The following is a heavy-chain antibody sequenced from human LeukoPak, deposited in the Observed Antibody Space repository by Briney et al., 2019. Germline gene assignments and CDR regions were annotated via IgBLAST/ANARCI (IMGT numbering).Heavy chain of an antibody. CDR1: GGSFSGYY. CDR3: ARVSHTTVTPWFDY. D-gene: IGHD4-17*01. J-gene: IGHJ4*02. Sequence: SETLSLTCAVYGGSFSGYYWSWIRQPPGKGLEWIGEINHSGSTNCNPSLKSRVTISVDTSKNQFSLKLSSVTAADTAVYYCARVSHTTVTPWFDYWGQGTLVTVSS. V-gene: IGHV4-34*01. CDR2: INHSGST.